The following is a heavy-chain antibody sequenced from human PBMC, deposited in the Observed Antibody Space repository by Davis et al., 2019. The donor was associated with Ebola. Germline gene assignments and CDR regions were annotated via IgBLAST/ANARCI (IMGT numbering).Heavy chain of an antibody. Sequence: GESLKISCAASGFTFSSYSMNWVRQAPGKGLEWVSSISSSSSYIYYADSVKGRFTISRDNAKNSLYLQMNSLRAEDTAVYYCAGRWGGLFDLWGRGTLVTVSS. D-gene: IGHD3-10*01. V-gene: IGHV3-21*01. CDR3: AGRWGGLFDL. CDR2: ISSSSSYI. CDR1: GFTFSSYS. J-gene: IGHJ2*01.